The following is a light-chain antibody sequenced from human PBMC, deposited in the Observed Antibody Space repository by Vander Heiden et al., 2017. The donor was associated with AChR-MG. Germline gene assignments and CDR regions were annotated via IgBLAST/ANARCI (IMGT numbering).Light chain of an antibody. CDR2: GAS. J-gene: IGKJ4*01. V-gene: IGKV3-15*01. Sequence: IVMTQSPATLSVSPGERATLSCRASQSVSSNLAWYQQKPGQGPRLLIYGASTRATGIPARFSGSGSGTEFTLTISSLQSEDFAVYYCQQYDNWPPLTFGAGTKVEIK. CDR3: QQYDNWPPLT. CDR1: QSVSSN.